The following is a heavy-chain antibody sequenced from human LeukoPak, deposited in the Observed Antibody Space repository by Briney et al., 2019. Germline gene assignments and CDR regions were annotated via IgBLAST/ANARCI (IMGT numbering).Heavy chain of an antibody. CDR1: GGSISSYY. D-gene: IGHD3-3*01. CDR2: IYYSGST. Sequence: SETLSLTCTVSGGSISSYYWSWIRQPPGKGLEWIGYIYYSGSTNYNPSLKSRVTISVDTSKNQFSLKLSSVTAADTAVYYCARFXEXXRXDPWGQGTXVTVSS. V-gene: IGHV4-59*08. CDR3: ARFXEXXRXDP. J-gene: IGHJ5*02.